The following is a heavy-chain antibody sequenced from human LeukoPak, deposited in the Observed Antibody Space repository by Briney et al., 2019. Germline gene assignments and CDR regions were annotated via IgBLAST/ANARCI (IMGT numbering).Heavy chain of an antibody. CDR1: RFTFSNYF. Sequence: GGSLRLSCAASRFTFSNYFMNWFRQAPGKGLEWVSSISGTSGYIYYADSVKGRFTISRDNAKNSLSLQMNSLKVEDTAIYYCARGANWFDPWGQGTLVTVSS. J-gene: IGHJ5*02. V-gene: IGHV3-21*01. CDR2: ISGTSGYI. CDR3: ARGANWFDP.